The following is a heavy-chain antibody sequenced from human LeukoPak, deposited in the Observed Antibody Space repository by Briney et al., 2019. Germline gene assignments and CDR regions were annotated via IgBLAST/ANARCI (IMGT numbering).Heavy chain of an antibody. V-gene: IGHV1-2*02. CDR1: GYTFTGYY. CDR2: INPNSGGI. J-gene: IGHJ6*02. D-gene: IGHD3-10*01. Sequence: ASVKVSCKTSGYTFTGYYMHWVRQAPGQGLEWMGWINPNSGGIHYAQTFQGRVSMTRDTSINTAYMELSSLRSDDTAVYYCAKGLDASGTNGMDVWGQGTTVTVS. CDR3: AKGLDASGTNGMDV.